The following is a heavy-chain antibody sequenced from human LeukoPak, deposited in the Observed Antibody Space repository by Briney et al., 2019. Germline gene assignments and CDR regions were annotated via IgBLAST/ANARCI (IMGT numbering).Heavy chain of an antibody. J-gene: IGHJ4*02. V-gene: IGHV4-39*07. D-gene: IGHD3-16*01. CDR2: IYYGGST. CDR1: GGSISSSSYY. CDR3: ARRDYSNKWYYEGDF. Sequence: SQTLSLTCTVSGGSISSSSYYWGWIRQPPGKGLEWIGSIYYGGSTYYDPSLNSRATISVDTSKNQFSLKLRSVTAADTAVYYCARRDYSNKWYYEGDFWGQGTLVTVSS.